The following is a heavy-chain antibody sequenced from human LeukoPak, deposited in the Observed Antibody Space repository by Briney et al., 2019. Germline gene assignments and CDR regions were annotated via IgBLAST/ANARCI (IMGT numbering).Heavy chain of an antibody. Sequence: SQTLSLTCIVSGGSISSGSYYRSWIRQPAGKGLEWIGRIYTSGSTNYNPSLKSRVTISVDTSKNQFSLKLSSVTAADTAVYYCARDSPHYYDSSGYHYDAFDIWGQGTMVTVSS. V-gene: IGHV4-61*02. CDR2: IYTSGST. J-gene: IGHJ3*02. CDR3: ARDSPHYYDSSGYHYDAFDI. D-gene: IGHD3-22*01. CDR1: GGSISSGSYY.